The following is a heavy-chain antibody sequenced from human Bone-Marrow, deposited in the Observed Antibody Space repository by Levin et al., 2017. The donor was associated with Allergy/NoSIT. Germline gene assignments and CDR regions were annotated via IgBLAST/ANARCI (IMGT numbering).Heavy chain of an antibody. CDR2: ILRMFSTT. CDR1: GGTFSRHS. V-gene: IGHV1-69*01. CDR3: ARGWSGDYLFLASYYYDMDV. Sequence: KISCKASGGTFSRHSISWVRQAPGQGLEWMGGILRMFSTTNYAPKFKGRVTITVDETTSTAYMELSSLRSEDTAVYYCARGWSGDYLFLASYYYDMDVWGQGTTVTVSS. D-gene: IGHD4-17*01. J-gene: IGHJ6*02.